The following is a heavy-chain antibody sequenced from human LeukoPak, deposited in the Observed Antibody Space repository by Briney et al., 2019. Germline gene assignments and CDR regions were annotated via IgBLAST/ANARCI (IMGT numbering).Heavy chain of an antibody. CDR3: AKSYTYGWASYYNHYDY. CDR2: ISSSDVNT. V-gene: IGHV3-23*01. CDR1: GFTFNNYA. Sequence: GGSLRLSCAASGFTFNNYAMNWVRQAPGKGLEWISSISSSDVNTYYADSVKGRFTISRDNSENTLYLQVNSLRVEDTAVYYCAKSYTYGWASYYNHYDYWGQETLVTVSS. D-gene: IGHD3-10*01. J-gene: IGHJ4*02.